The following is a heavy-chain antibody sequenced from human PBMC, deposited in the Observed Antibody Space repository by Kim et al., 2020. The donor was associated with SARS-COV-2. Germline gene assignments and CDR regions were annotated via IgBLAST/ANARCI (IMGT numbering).Heavy chain of an antibody. CDR1: GFTFSSYW. J-gene: IGHJ3*02. V-gene: IGHV3-7*01. D-gene: IGHD6-19*01. CDR2: IKQDGNKK. Sequence: GGSLRLSCAASGFTFSSYWMTWVRQAPGKGLDWVAKIKQDGNKKYYVAPVKGRFTISRDNAKNSLYLQMNSLRAEDTAVYYCARDGDLYSSGKDAFDIWGQGTMVTVSS. CDR3: ARDGDLYSSGKDAFDI.